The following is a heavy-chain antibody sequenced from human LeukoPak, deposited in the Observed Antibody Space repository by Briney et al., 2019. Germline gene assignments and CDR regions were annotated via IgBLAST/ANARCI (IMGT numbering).Heavy chain of an antibody. J-gene: IGHJ4*02. D-gene: IGHD1-7*01. V-gene: IGHV3-23*01. Sequence: TGGSLRLSCAATGLSVSSNFMSWVRQAPGKGLEWVSAISGSGVSTYYADSVKGRFTVSRDNSKNTLYLQMSSLRAEDTAVYYCAKDERNWNYNLASQTYDWGQGTLVTVSS. CDR1: GLSVSSNF. CDR2: ISGSGVST. CDR3: AKDERNWNYNLASQTYD.